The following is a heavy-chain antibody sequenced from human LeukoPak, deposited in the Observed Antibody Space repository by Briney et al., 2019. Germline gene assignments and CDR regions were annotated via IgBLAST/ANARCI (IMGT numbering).Heavy chain of an antibody. CDR2: IYTTGDT. V-gene: IGHV4-4*09. D-gene: IGHD3-16*01. CDR3: ARATPVGGVRFDY. CDR1: GGSISSYY. Sequence: SETLSLTCTVSGGSISSYYWSWIRQPAGKGLEWIGSIYTTGDTRYNPSLKSRVTISVDTSKNQFSLKLSSVTAADTAVYYCARATPVGGVRFDYWGQGTLVTVSS. J-gene: IGHJ4*02.